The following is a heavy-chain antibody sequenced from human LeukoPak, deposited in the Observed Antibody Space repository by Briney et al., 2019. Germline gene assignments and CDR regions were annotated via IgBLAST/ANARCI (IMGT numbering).Heavy chain of an antibody. V-gene: IGHV4-59*08. D-gene: IGHD2-15*01. CDR1: GGSISSYY. Sequence: SETLSLTCTVSGGSISSYYWSWIRQPPGKGLEWIGYIYYSGSTNYNPSLKSRVTISVDTSKNQFSLKLSSVTAADTAVYYCARHPFRRGGIGDFDYWGQGTLVTVSS. CDR3: ARHPFRRGGIGDFDY. J-gene: IGHJ4*02. CDR2: IYYSGST.